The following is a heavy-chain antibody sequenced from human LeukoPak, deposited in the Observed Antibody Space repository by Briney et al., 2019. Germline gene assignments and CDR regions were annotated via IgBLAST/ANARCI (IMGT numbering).Heavy chain of an antibody. CDR2: ISSSGSST. V-gene: IGHV3-11*05. D-gene: IGHD4-11*01. Sequence: GGSLRLSCAASGFTFSDYYMSWIRQAPGKGLEWVSYISSSGSSTDYVDSVKGRFTISRDNAKNSLFLQMNSLRAEDTAVYYCARGHDYRWFFDYWGQGTLVTVSS. CDR3: ARGHDYRWFFDY. CDR1: GFTFSDYY. J-gene: IGHJ4*02.